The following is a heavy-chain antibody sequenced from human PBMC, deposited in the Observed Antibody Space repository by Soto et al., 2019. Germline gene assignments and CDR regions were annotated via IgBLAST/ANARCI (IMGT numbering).Heavy chain of an antibody. CDR2: IYYSGST. J-gene: IGHJ5*02. Sequence: SETLSLTCSVSGGSISNYYWSWIRQPPGKGLEWIGYIYYSGSTDYNPSLRSRVTISVDTSKNQFSLRLRSVTAADTALYYCARLSCSGGSCYHVTWFDPWGQGTLVTVS. CDR1: GGSISNYY. CDR3: ARLSCSGGSCYHVTWFDP. V-gene: IGHV4-59*01. D-gene: IGHD2-15*01.